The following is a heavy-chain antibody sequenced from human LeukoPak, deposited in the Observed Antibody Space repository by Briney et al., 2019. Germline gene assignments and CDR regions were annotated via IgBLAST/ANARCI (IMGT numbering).Heavy chain of an antibody. Sequence: GGSLRLSCAASGFTFSSYAMSWVRQAPGKGLEWVSAISGSGGSTYYADSVKGRFTISRDNSKNTLYLQMNSLRAEDTAVYCCAKTLMVRGVIPFDYWGQGTLVTVSS. CDR1: GFTFSSYA. D-gene: IGHD3-10*01. CDR2: ISGSGGST. V-gene: IGHV3-23*01. CDR3: AKTLMVRGVIPFDY. J-gene: IGHJ4*02.